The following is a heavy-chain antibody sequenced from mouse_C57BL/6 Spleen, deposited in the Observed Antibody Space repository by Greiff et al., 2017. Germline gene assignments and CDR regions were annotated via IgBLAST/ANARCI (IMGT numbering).Heavy chain of an antibody. V-gene: IGHV1-9*01. CDR1: GYTFTGYW. CDR2: ILPGTGST. CDR3: ARGGDRREYAMDY. Sequence: QVQLQQSGAELMKPGASVKLSCKATGYTFTGYWIEWVKQRPGHGLEWIGEILPGTGSTNYNEKFKGKATFTADTSSNTAYMQLCRLTTEDSAIYYWARGGDRREYAMDYWGQGTSVTVSS. J-gene: IGHJ4*01.